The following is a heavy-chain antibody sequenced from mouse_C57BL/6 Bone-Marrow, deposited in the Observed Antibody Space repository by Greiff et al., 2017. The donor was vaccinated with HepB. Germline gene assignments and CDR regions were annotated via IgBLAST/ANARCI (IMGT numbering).Heavy chain of an antibody. Sequence: QVQLQQSGAELVKPGASVKLSCKASGYTFTSYWMHWVKQRPGQGLEWIGMIHPNSGSTNYNEKFKSKATLTVDKSSSTAYMQLSSLTSEDSAVYYCARRDDGRGYAMDYGGQGTSVTVSS. V-gene: IGHV1-64*01. D-gene: IGHD2-3*01. CDR2: IHPNSGST. CDR3: ARRDDGRGYAMDY. J-gene: IGHJ4*01. CDR1: GYTFTSYW.